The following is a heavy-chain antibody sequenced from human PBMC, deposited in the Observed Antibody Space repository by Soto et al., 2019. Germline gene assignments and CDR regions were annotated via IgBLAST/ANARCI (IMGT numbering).Heavy chain of an antibody. V-gene: IGHV4-4*02. Sequence: LSLTCAVSGGSTTSANWWTWVRQPPGGGLEWIGEISHSGITNYKASLKSRVTMSVDKTKNDVSLKLTSVTAADTAVYYCARVLRGWFDPWGQGTPVTVSS. J-gene: IGHJ5*02. CDR2: ISHSGIT. CDR3: ARVLRGWFDP. CDR1: GGSTTSANW.